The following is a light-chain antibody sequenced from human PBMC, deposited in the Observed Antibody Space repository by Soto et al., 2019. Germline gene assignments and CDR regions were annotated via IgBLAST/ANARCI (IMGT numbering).Light chain of an antibody. CDR2: CAS. J-gene: IGKJ4*01. CDR3: QQEGSSPAVT. CDR1: QSVSSSY. Sequence: EIVLTQSPGTLSLSPGERATLSCRASQSVSSSYVAWDQQKTGQAPRLLIYCASSSATGIPDRFSGSGSGTDFTLTISRLEPEDFAVYYCQQEGSSPAVTFGGGTKVEIK. V-gene: IGKV3-20*01.